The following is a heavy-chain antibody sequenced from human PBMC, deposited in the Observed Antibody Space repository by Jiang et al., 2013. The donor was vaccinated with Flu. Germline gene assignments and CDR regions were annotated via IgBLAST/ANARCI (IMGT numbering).Heavy chain of an antibody. CDR1: GFSLSTSGVG. CDR2: IYWNDDK. CDR3: AHISASGSGWPFDY. Sequence: PTQTLTLTCTFSGFSLSTSGVGVGWIRQPPGKALEWLALIYWNDDKRYSPSLKSRLTITKDTSKNQVVLTMTNMDPVDTATYYCAHISASGSGWPFDYWGQGTLVTVSS. V-gene: IGHV2-5*01. J-gene: IGHJ4*02. D-gene: IGHD6-19*01.